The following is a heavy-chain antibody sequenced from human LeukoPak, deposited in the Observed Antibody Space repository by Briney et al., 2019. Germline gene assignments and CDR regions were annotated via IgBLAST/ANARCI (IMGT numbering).Heavy chain of an antibody. Sequence: ASVKVSCKVSGSSLSELPMHWVRQAPGKGLEWMGVFDTEDGERIYAQKFQGRITMTEDTSTDTAYMELKRLRSEDTAVYYCASESIVLKVYADGKAFDVWGQGTMVTVSS. CDR2: FDTEDGER. J-gene: IGHJ3*01. V-gene: IGHV1-24*01. CDR1: GSSLSELP. D-gene: IGHD2-8*01. CDR3: ASESIVLKVYADGKAFDV.